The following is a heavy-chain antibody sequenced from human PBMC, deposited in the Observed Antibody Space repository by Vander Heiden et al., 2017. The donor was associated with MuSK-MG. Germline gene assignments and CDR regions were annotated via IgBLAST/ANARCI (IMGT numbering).Heavy chain of an antibody. CDR1: GYNFSTFW. CDR2: IWLVDSDA. CDR3: ATPNWGPGDFDG. J-gene: IGHJ3*01. V-gene: IGHV5-51*01. Sequence: EMQLVQSGPEVKKPGESLTISCQGYGYNFSTFWLGWVRQMPGKGLGWMGIIWLVDSDARSSPSFEGQVTISADKSMTTAFLQWSSLKAADTATYFCATPNWGPGDFDGGGKGTMVTVSS. D-gene: IGHD7-27*01.